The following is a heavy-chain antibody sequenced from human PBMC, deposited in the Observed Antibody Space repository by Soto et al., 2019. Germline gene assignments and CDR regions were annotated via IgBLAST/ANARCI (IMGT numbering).Heavy chain of an antibody. J-gene: IGHJ4*02. CDR1: GFTFSSYG. D-gene: IGHD6-13*01. CDR3: AKGSLSSSWLFDY. V-gene: IGHV3-30*18. CDR2: ISYDGSNK. Sequence: GGSLRLSCAASGFTFSSYGMHWVRQAPGKGLEWVAVISYDGSNKYYADSVKGRFTISRDNSKNTLYLQMNSLRAEDTAVYYCAKGSLSSSWLFDYWGQGTLVTV.